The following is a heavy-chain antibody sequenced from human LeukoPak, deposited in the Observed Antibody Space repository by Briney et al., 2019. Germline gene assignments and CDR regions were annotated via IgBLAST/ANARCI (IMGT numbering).Heavy chain of an antibody. Sequence: PSETLSLTCAVYGGSFSGYYWSWIRQPPGKGLEWIGEINHSGSTNYNPSLKSRVTISVDTSKNQFSLKLSSVTAADTAVYYCARGHYYDSSADAFDIWGQGTMVTVSS. J-gene: IGHJ3*02. D-gene: IGHD3-22*01. V-gene: IGHV4-34*09. CDR3: ARGHYYDSSADAFDI. CDR1: GGSFSGYY. CDR2: INHSGST.